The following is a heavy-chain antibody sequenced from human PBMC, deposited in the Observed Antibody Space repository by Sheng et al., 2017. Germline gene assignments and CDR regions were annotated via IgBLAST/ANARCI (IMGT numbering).Heavy chain of an antibody. CDR1: GGSISSSNW. Sequence: QVQLQESGPGLVKPSGTLSLTCAVSGGSISSSNWWSWVRQPPGKGLEWIGEIYHSGSTNYNPSLKSRVTISVDKSKNQFSLKLSSVTAADTAVYYCARTYYYDSSGYYYYYGMDVWGQGTTVTVSS. CDR2: IYHSGST. J-gene: IGHJ6*02. CDR3: ARTYYYDSSGYYYYYGMDV. D-gene: IGHD3-22*01. V-gene: IGHV4-4*02.